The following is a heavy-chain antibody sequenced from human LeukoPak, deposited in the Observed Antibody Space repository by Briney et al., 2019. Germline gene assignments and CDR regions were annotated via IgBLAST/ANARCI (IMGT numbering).Heavy chain of an antibody. CDR1: GGSISSYY. Sequence: PSETLSLTCTVSGGSISSYYWSWIRQPPGKGLEWIGYIYYSGSTNYNPSLKSRVTISVDTSKNQFSLKLSSVTAADTAVYYCARGSGSGWYRSLYPFDYWGRGTLVTVSS. D-gene: IGHD6-19*01. J-gene: IGHJ4*02. V-gene: IGHV4-59*01. CDR2: IYYSGST. CDR3: ARGSGSGWYRSLYPFDY.